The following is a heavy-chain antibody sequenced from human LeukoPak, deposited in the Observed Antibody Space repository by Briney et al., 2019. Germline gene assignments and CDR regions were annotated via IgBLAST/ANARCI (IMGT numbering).Heavy chain of an antibody. V-gene: IGHV5-51*01. CDR1: GYSFTSYW. CDR3: ARGAAGTTPDYYYFGLDV. J-gene: IGHJ6*02. D-gene: IGHD1-7*01. CDR2: IYPGDSDT. Sequence: GESLKISCKGSGYSFTSYWIGWVRQMPGKGLEWMGIIYPGDSDTRYSPSFQGQVTISADKSISTAHLQWSSLKASDTAMYYCARGAAGTTPDYYYFGLDVWGQGTTVRVSS.